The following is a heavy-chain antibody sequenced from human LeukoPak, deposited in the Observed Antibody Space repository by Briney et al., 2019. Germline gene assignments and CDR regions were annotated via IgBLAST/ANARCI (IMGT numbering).Heavy chain of an antibody. V-gene: IGHV3-23*01. CDR1: GFTFSSYA. Sequence: GGSLRLSCAASGFTFSSYAMSWVRQAPGKGLEWVSAISSSGGSTYYADSVKSRFTISRDNSKNTLYLQMNSLRAEDTAVYYCAKSEDGYNMGFDPWGQGTLVTVSS. J-gene: IGHJ5*02. CDR2: ISSSGGST. CDR3: AKSEDGYNMGFDP. D-gene: IGHD5-24*01.